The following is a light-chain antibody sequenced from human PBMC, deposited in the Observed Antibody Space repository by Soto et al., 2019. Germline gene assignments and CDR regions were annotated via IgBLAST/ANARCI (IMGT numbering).Light chain of an antibody. CDR1: QSVSSNY. CDR2: GAS. CDR3: QHYGRSSYT. Sequence: EIVLTQSPGTLSLSPGERATLSCRASQSVSSNYLAWYQQKPGQAPRLLIYGASSRATGILDRFSGSGSGTDFTLTISRLEPEDFAVYYCQHYGRSSYTFGQGTKLEIK. J-gene: IGKJ2*01. V-gene: IGKV3-20*01.